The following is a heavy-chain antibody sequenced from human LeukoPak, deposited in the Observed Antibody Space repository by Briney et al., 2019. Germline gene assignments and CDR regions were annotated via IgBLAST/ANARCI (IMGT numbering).Heavy chain of an antibody. CDR2: IGTAGDT. V-gene: IGHV3-13*01. Sequence: GSLRLSCAASGFTFSSYDMHWVRQATGEGLEWVSAIGTAGDTYYPGSVKGRFTISRENAKNSLYLQMNSLRAGDTAVYYCARLSGWYGMDVWGQGTTVTVSS. CDR3: ARLSGWYGMDV. D-gene: IGHD6-25*01. CDR1: GFTFSSYD. J-gene: IGHJ6*02.